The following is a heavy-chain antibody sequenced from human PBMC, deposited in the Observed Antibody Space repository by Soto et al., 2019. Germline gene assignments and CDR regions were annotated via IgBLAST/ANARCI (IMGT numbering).Heavy chain of an antibody. CDR3: AKASYYDFWSGYFDY. CDR2: ISGSGGST. D-gene: IGHD3-3*01. CDR1: GFTFSSYA. Sequence: EVQLLESGGGLVQPGGSLRLSCAASGFTFSSYAMSWVRQAPGKGLEWVSAISGSGGSTYYADSVKGRFTISRDNSKNTLYLQMNSLRADDTAVYYCAKASYYDFWSGYFDYWGQGTLVTVSS. V-gene: IGHV3-23*01. J-gene: IGHJ4*02.